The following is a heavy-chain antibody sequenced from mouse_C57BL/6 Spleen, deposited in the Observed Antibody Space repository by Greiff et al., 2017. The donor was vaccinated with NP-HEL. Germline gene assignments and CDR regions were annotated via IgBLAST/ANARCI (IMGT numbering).Heavy chain of an antibody. Sequence: VKLVESGAELVQPGASVKISCTASGYAFSSYWMNWVQQRPGKGLEWIGQIYPGDGDTNYIGKFKGKATLTADKSYSTAYMQLSILTSEDSAVYFCARRLLVYALDYWGQGTSVTVSS. CDR1: GYAFSSYW. CDR3: ARRLLVYALDY. J-gene: IGHJ4*01. CDR2: IYPGDGDT. V-gene: IGHV1-80*01. D-gene: IGHD3-2*02.